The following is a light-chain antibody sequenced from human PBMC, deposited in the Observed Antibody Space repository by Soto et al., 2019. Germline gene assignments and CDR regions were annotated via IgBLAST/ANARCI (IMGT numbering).Light chain of an antibody. J-gene: IGKJ1*01. CDR3: QQYTNWPPWT. CDR1: QSVSSN. V-gene: IGKV3-15*01. CDR2: GAS. Sequence: EIVMTQSPATLSMSPGERATLSCRASQSVSSNLAWYQQKPGQPPRLLIYGASARATGIPARFSGSGSGTEFTLHISSLQSEDFAVYYCQQYTNWPPWTFGQGTRVEIK.